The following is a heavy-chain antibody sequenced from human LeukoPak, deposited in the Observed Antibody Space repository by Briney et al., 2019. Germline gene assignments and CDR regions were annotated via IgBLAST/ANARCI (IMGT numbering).Heavy chain of an antibody. CDR2: INHSGST. CDR3: ARHVGLYYYYYMDV. V-gene: IGHV4-34*01. D-gene: IGHD1-26*01. CDR1: GGSFGGYY. Sequence: SETLSLTCAVYGGSFGGYYWSWIRQPPGKGLEWIGEINHSGSTNYNPPLKSRVTISVDTSKNQFSLKLSSVTAADTAVYYCARHVGLYYYYYMDVWGKGTTVTISS. J-gene: IGHJ6*03.